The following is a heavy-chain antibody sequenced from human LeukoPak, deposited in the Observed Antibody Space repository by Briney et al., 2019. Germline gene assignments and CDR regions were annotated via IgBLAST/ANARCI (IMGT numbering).Heavy chain of an antibody. Sequence: GGSLRLSCEVSGFTFRSYSMNWVRQAPGKGLEWVSSISSSSSYIHYADSVKGRFTISRDNAKNSVYLQMNSLRAEDTAVYYCARWYDYDSKGYNYYFDYWGQGTLVIVSS. J-gene: IGHJ4*02. V-gene: IGHV3-21*01. CDR3: ARWYDYDSKGYNYYFDY. D-gene: IGHD3-22*01. CDR2: ISSSSSYI. CDR1: GFTFRSYS.